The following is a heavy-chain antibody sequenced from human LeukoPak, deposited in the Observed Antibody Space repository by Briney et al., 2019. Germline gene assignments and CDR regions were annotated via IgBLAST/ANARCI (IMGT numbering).Heavy chain of an antibody. J-gene: IGHJ6*02. CDR1: GFTFSSYA. CDR3: ARDRETEGSGSYYTYYYYGMDV. Sequence: GRSLRLSCAASGFTFSSYAMHWVRQAPGKGLEWVAVISYDGSNKYYADSVKGRFTTSRDNSKNTLYLQMNSLRAEDTAVYYCARDRETEGSGSYYTYYYYGMDVWGQGTTVTVSS. CDR2: ISYDGSNK. V-gene: IGHV3-30-3*01. D-gene: IGHD3-10*01.